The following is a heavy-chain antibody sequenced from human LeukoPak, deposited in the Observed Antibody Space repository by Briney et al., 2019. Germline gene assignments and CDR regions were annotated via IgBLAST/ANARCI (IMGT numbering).Heavy chain of an antibody. Sequence: GGSLRLSCAASGFTFSSYAMFWVRQAPGMGLEYVSTITTNGGNTFYANSVKGRFTISRDNSKNTLYLQMASLRAEDMAVYYCARDVGSGSKAFDIWGQGTMVTVSS. V-gene: IGHV3-64*01. D-gene: IGHD3-10*01. CDR1: GFTFSSYA. CDR2: ITTNGGNT. J-gene: IGHJ3*02. CDR3: ARDVGSGSKAFDI.